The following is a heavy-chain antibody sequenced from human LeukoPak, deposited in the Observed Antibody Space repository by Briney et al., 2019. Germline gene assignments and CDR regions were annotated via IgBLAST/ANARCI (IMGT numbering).Heavy chain of an antibody. V-gene: IGHV5-51*01. D-gene: IGHD5-18*01. CDR3: RRVQLLNGEYSYSMVV. CDR1: GYSFTSYW. CDR2: IYPGDSDT. Sequence: GESLKISCKGSGYSFTSYWIGWVRQMPGKGLEWMGIIYPGDSDTGYSPSFQGQVTISPDKSISTAYRRWSSRKASAPARYYCRRVQLLNGEYSYSMVVWGKGTRVTVS. J-gene: IGHJ6*03.